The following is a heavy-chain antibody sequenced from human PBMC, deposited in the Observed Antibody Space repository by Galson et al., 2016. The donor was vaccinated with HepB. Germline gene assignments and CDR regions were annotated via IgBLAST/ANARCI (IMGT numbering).Heavy chain of an antibody. CDR3: ARDLVYPGDYGKYYYYGMDV. CDR1: GFTFSSFE. CDR2: ISSSGTTI. D-gene: IGHD4-17*01. V-gene: IGHV3-48*03. Sequence: SLRLSCAASGFTFSSFEMNRVRQAPGKGLEWLSYISSSGTTIYYADSVKGRFTISRDNARNSLYLQMNSLGVEDTAVYYCARDLVYPGDYGKYYYYGMDVWGQGTTVTVSS. J-gene: IGHJ6*02.